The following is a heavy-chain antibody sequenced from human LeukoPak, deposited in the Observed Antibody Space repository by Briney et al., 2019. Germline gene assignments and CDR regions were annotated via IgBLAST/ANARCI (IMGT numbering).Heavy chain of an antibody. Sequence: PSETLSLTCTVSGGSISSYYWSWIRPPPGEGLEWIGYIYYSGSTTYNTSLKSRVTISVDTSKNQCSLKLSAATAADTAGYYCARIAVAGWGAFDIWGEGTMVTVSS. D-gene: IGHD6-19*01. V-gene: IGHV4-59*01. J-gene: IGHJ3*02. CDR2: IYYSGST. CDR1: GGSISSYY. CDR3: ARIAVAGWGAFDI.